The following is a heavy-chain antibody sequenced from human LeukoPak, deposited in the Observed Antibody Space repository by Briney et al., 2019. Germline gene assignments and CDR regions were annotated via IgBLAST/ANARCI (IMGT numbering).Heavy chain of an antibody. CDR1: GGSISSSSYY. V-gene: IGHV4-39*01. D-gene: IGHD6-6*01. J-gene: IGHJ4*02. CDR2: IYYSGST. CDR3: ARHARTRIAARQGASS. Sequence: SETLSLTCTVSGGSISSSSYYWGWIRQPPGKGLEWIGSIYYSGSTYYNPSLKSRVTISVDTSKNQFSLKLSSVTAADTAVYYCARHARTRIAARQGASSWGQGTLVTVSS.